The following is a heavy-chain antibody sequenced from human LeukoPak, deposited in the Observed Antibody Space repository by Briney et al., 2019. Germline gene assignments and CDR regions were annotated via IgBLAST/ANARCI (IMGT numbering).Heavy chain of an antibody. CDR1: GFTFSSSA. J-gene: IGHJ4*02. CDR3: ARSLGETTFVW. D-gene: IGHD2/OR15-2a*01. Sequence: PGGSLRLSCAASGFTFSSSAMSWVRQAPGKGLEWVSVIYYDGSKKYYADFVKGRFAISRDNSKNVVYLQMDSLRAEDTAFYYCARSLGETTFVWWGQGTLVTVPS. CDR2: IYYDGSKK. V-gene: IGHV3-30*09.